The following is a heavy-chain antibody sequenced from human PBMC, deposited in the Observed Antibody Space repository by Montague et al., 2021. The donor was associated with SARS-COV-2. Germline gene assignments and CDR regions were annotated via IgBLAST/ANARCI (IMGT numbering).Heavy chain of an antibody. CDR3: ARVHYYTGYVDS. J-gene: IGHJ4*02. CDR2: IYYSGST. Sequence: SETLSLTCTVSGGSIRDYYWSWIRQPPGEGLEWIGYIYYSGSTXXXPSXNSRVTLSLDTSKNQFSLNLRSVTAADTAFYYCARVHYYTGYVDSWGQGTLVSVSS. CDR1: GGSIRDYY. D-gene: IGHD3-22*01. V-gene: IGHV4-59*01.